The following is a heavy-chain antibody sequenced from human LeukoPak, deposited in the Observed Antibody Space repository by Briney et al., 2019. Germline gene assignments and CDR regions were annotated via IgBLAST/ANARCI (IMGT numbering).Heavy chain of an antibody. CDR2: IYHSGST. V-gene: IGHV4-38-2*02. Sequence: SETLSLTCTVSGGSISSYYWSWIRQPPGKGLEWIGSIYHSGSTYYNPSLKSRVTISVDTSKNQFSLKLSSVTAADTAVYYCARVQRDNFDYWGQGTLVTVSS. CDR3: ARVQRDNFDY. J-gene: IGHJ4*02. CDR1: GGSISSYY.